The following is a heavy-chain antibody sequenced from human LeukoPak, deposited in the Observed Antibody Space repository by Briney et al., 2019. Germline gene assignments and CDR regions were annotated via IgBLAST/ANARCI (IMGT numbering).Heavy chain of an antibody. J-gene: IGHJ4*02. Sequence: GGSLRLSCAASGFTFTTYWMTWVRQAPGKGLEWVANIKQDGSDKYYVDSVKGRFTISRDNARKSVYLQMNSLRAEDTAVYYCAKRGAEVGTTVAPGDYWGQGTLLTVSS. CDR1: GFTFTTYW. CDR2: IKQDGSDK. D-gene: IGHD1-26*01. CDR3: AKRGAEVGTTVAPGDY. V-gene: IGHV3-7*03.